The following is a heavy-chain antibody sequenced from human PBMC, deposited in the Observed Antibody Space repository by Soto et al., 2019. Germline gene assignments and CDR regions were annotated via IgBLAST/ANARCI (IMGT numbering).Heavy chain of an antibody. CDR3: AREVVDSSGYYSPFDY. J-gene: IGHJ4*02. V-gene: IGHV1-18*04. Sequence: PWASVKVSCKASGYTFTSYGISWVRQAPGQGLEWMGWISAYNGNTNYAQKLQGRVTMTTDTSTSTAYMELRSLRSDDTAVYYCAREVVDSSGYYSPFDYWGQGTLVTVSS. CDR1: GYTFTSYG. D-gene: IGHD3-22*01. CDR2: ISAYNGNT.